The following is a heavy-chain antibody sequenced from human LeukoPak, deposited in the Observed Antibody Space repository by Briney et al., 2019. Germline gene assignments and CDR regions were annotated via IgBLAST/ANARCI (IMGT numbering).Heavy chain of an antibody. V-gene: IGHV3-30*02. Sequence: GGSLRLSCAASGFTSSSYGMHWVRQAPGKGLEWVAFIRYDGSNKYYADSVKGRFTISRDNSKNTLYLQMNSLRPEDTAVYYCARRGAVAGTLDYWGRGTLVTVSS. CDR1: GFTSSSYG. D-gene: IGHD6-19*01. CDR3: ARRGAVAGTLDY. J-gene: IGHJ4*02. CDR2: IRYDGSNK.